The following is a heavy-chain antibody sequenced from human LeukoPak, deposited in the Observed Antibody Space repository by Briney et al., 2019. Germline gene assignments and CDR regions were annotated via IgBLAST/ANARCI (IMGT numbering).Heavy chain of an antibody. CDR2: VSYDESSI. CDR1: GFTFSTYG. CDR3: AKDNGGSLVYFDY. J-gene: IGHJ4*02. D-gene: IGHD1-26*01. Sequence: GGSLRLSCAASGFTFSTYGMHWVRQAPGKGLEWVAVVSYDESSIYYADSVKGRFAISRDNSKNTLYLQMNSLRAEDTAVYYCAKDNGGSLVYFDYWGQGTLVTVSS. V-gene: IGHV3-30*18.